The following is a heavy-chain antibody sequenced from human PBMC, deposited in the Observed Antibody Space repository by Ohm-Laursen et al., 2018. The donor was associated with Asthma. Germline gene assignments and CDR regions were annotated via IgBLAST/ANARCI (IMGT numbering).Heavy chain of an antibody. J-gene: IGHJ6*02. Sequence: SLRLSCSASGFTFSSYSMNWVRQAPGKGLEWLSYISSSGTTIFSADSAKGRFTISRDNAKKSLYLQMNSLRAEDTAVYYCAREIGDPPGMDVWGQGTTVTVSS. CDR1: GFTFSSYS. D-gene: IGHD4-17*01. V-gene: IGHV3-48*01. CDR3: AREIGDPPGMDV. CDR2: ISSSGTTI.